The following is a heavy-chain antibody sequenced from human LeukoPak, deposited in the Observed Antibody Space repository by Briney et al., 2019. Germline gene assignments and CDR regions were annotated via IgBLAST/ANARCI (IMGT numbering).Heavy chain of an antibody. CDR2: FYSTGRT. J-gene: IGHJ3*02. CDR1: GGSISSYF. V-gene: IGHV4-4*07. D-gene: IGHD3-3*01. CDR3: ARDNTVFGDAFDI. Sequence: PSETLSLTCSVPGGSISSYFWSWIRQPAGKEPEWIGRFYSTGRTNYNPSLKSRVTISEDTSKNQLSLKVRSVTAADTAVYYCARDNTVFGDAFDIWGQGTVVVVSS.